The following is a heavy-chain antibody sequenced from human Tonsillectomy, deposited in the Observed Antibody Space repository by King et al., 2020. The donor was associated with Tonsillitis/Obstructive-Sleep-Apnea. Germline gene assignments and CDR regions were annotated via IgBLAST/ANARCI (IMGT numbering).Heavy chain of an antibody. CDR2: ISSSGSTI. Sequence: VQLVESGGGLVQPGGSLRLSCAASGFTFSSYEMNWVRQAPGKGLEWVSYISSSGSTIYYADSVKGRFTISRDNAKNSLYLQMNSLRAEDTAVYYCASRVVINDPPVFDYWGQGTLVTVSS. J-gene: IGHJ4*02. CDR1: GFTFSSYE. V-gene: IGHV3-48*03. CDR3: ASRVVINDPPVFDY. D-gene: IGHD3-22*01.